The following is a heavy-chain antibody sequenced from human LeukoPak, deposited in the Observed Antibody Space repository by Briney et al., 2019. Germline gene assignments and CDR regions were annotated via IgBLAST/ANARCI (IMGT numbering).Heavy chain of an antibody. CDR2: ISYDGSNK. CDR3: ARSGIASDY. Sequence: PGGSLRLYCAASGFTFSSYAMHWVRQAPGKGLEWVAVISYDGSNKYYADSVKGRFTISRDNSKNTLYLQMNSLRAEDTAVYYCARSGIASDYWGQGTLVTVSS. D-gene: IGHD6-13*01. CDR1: GFTFSSYA. V-gene: IGHV3-30*04. J-gene: IGHJ4*02.